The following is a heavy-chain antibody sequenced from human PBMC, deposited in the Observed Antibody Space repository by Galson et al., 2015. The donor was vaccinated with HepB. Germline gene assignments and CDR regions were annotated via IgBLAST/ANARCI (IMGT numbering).Heavy chain of an antibody. CDR2: ISSSGNTI. Sequence: SLRLSCAAPGFTFSSYSMIWVRQAPGKGLEWISYISSSGNTIYYADSVKGRFTISRDNAEKSLFLQMNSLRDEDTAVYYCARSLYSWEFPGALIDYWGQGTLVTVSS. CDR1: GFTFSSYS. V-gene: IGHV3-48*02. CDR3: ARSLYSWEFPGALIDY. J-gene: IGHJ4*02. D-gene: IGHD3-10*01.